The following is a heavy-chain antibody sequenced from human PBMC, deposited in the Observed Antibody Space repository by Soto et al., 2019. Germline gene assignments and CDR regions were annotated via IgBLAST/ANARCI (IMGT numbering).Heavy chain of an antibody. D-gene: IGHD5-12*01. CDR1: GGSISSGGYN. Sequence: QVQLQESGPGLVKPSQTLSLTCTVSGGSISSGGYNWSWIRQHPGKGLEWIGYIYYSGSTYYNPSLKSRVTISVDTSKNQFSLKLSSVTAADTAVYYCARRLDGYNPFYYFDYWGQGTLVTVSS. CDR3: ARRLDGYNPFYYFDY. V-gene: IGHV4-31*03. J-gene: IGHJ4*02. CDR2: IYYSGST.